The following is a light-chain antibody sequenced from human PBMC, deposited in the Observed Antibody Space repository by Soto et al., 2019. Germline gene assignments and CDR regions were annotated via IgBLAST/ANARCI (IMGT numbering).Light chain of an antibody. CDR1: TGAVTNGNY. V-gene: IGLV7-43*01. J-gene: IGLJ1*01. CDR3: LLYYGGSYV. CDR2: STS. Sequence: QAVVTQEPSLTVSPGGTVTLTFASSTGAVTNGNYPNWFQQKPGQVPRPLTYSTSNKHSWTPARFSASLLGGKAALTVSGVQPEDEAAYYCLLYYGGSYVFGGGTKLTVL.